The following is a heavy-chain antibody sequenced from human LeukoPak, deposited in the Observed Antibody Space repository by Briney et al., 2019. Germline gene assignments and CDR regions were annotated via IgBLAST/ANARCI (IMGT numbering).Heavy chain of an antibody. D-gene: IGHD2-2*01. CDR1: GSTFTSYW. V-gene: IGHV5-51*01. CDR3: ARSSPHCSSTSCPFDY. Sequence: GESLKISCQRSGSTFTSYWSGWVRRLPGKGLEWMGIIYPGDSDTRYSPSFQGQVTISADKSISTAYLQWSSLKASDTAMYYCARSSPHCSSTSCPFDYWGQGTLVTVSS. J-gene: IGHJ4*02. CDR2: IYPGDSDT.